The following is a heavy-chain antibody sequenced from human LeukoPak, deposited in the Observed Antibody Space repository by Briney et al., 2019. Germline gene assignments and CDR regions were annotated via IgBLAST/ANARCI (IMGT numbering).Heavy chain of an antibody. D-gene: IGHD3-10*01. V-gene: IGHV3-7*05. CDR3: ARGLGINGLALDT. J-gene: IGHJ3*02. Sequence: GGSLRLSCAAAGFTFSSNWMSWVRQAPGKGLQWVANIKQDGSEKYYVDSVKGRFTISRDNAKKSLYLQMNSLRGEDTAVYYCARGLGINGLALDTWGQGTMVTVSS. CDR1: GFTFSSNW. CDR2: IKQDGSEK.